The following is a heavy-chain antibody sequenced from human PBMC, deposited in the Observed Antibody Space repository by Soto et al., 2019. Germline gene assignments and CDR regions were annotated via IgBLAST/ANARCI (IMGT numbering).Heavy chain of an antibody. CDR1: GGSISRYY. CDR3: ARGSAAGVDYGMDV. J-gene: IGHJ6*02. Sequence: QVQLRESGPGLVKPSETLSLTCTVSGGSISRYYWSWIRQPAGKGLEWIGRIYWSGGTNYNPSLKSRVTMSVDWSKRQFSLKINSITAADTAVYYCARGSAAGVDYGMDVWGQGTTVTVSS. V-gene: IGHV4-4*07. CDR2: IYWSGGT. D-gene: IGHD6-13*01.